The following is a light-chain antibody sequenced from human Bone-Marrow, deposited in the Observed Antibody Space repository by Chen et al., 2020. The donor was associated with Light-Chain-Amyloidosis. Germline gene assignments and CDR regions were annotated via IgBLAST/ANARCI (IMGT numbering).Light chain of an antibody. J-gene: IGLJ7*01. CDR2: KDS. Sequence: SYELTQPPSVSVSPGQTARITCSGDALPKQYAYWYQQKPGQAPVLVIYKDSERPSGIPERFSASSSGTTVTLTISGVQAEDEADYYCQSADSSGTYAVFGGGTQLTVL. CDR3: QSADSSGTYAV. CDR1: ALPKQY. V-gene: IGLV3-25*03.